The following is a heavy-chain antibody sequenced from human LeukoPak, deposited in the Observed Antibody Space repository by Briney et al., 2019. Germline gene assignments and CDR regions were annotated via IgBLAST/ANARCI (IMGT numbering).Heavy chain of an antibody. Sequence: SETLSLTCTVSGGSISSHYWSWIRQPPGKGLEWIGYIYYSESTNYNPSLKSRVTISVDTSKNQFSLKLSSVTAADTAVYYCARQIPTQDGMDVWGQGTTVTVSS. CDR3: ARQIPTQDGMDV. CDR2: IYYSEST. J-gene: IGHJ6*02. CDR1: GGSISSHY. V-gene: IGHV4-59*11.